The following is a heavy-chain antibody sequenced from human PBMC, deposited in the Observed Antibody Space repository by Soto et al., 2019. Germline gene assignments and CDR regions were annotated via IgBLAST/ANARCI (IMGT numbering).Heavy chain of an antibody. Sequence: EVQLVESGGGLVQPGGSLRLSCAASGFTFSSYSMNWVRQAPGKGLEWVSYISSSSSTIYYADSVKGRFTISRDNAKNSLYLQMNSLRDEDTAVYYCARDFYFWSGYQSNYFDYWCQGTLVTVSS. CDR1: GFTFSSYS. V-gene: IGHV3-48*02. D-gene: IGHD3-3*01. CDR3: ARDFYFWSGYQSNYFDY. J-gene: IGHJ4*02. CDR2: ISSSSSTI.